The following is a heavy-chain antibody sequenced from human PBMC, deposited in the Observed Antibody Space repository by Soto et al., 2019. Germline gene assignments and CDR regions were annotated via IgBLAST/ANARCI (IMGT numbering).Heavy chain of an antibody. J-gene: IGHJ4*02. CDR1: GYTFTSYY. Sequence: ASVKVSCKASGYTFTSYYMHWVRQAPGQGLEWMGIINPSGGSTSYAQKFQGRVTMTRDTSTSTVYMELSSLRSEDTAVYYCASDPPSMAGYYYDSSGYIEDWGQGTLVTVSS. V-gene: IGHV1-46*03. D-gene: IGHD3-22*01. CDR2: INPSGGST. CDR3: ASDPPSMAGYYYDSSGYIED.